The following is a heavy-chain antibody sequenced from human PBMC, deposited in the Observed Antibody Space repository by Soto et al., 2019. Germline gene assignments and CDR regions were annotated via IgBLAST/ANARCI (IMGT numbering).Heavy chain of an antibody. D-gene: IGHD6-13*01. Sequence: GGSLRLSCAASGFTFSSYSMNWVRQAPGKGLEWVSYISSSSSTIYYADSVKGRFTISRDNAKNSLYLQMNSLRDEDTAVYYCARVEQQLWYYYYGMDVWGQGTTVTVSS. CDR1: GFTFSSYS. CDR2: ISSSSSTI. V-gene: IGHV3-48*02. J-gene: IGHJ6*02. CDR3: ARVEQQLWYYYYGMDV.